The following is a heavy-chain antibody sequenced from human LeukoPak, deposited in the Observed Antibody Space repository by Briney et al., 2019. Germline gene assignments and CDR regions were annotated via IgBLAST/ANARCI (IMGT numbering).Heavy chain of an antibody. CDR3: ARDPSKDGSFEYYFDY. Sequence: PGGSLRLSCAASGFTFSDYYMSWIRQAPGKGLEWVSYISSSGSTIYYADSVKGRFTISRDNAKNSLYLQMNSLRAEDTAVYYCARDPSKDGSFEYYFDYWGQGTLVTVSS. CDR1: GFTFSDYY. J-gene: IGHJ4*02. V-gene: IGHV3-11*04. D-gene: IGHD1-26*01. CDR2: ISSSGSTI.